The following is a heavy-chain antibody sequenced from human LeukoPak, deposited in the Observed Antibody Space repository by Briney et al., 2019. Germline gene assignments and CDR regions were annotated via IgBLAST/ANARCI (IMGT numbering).Heavy chain of an antibody. CDR3: ATPDVVVAATQFDY. D-gene: IGHD2-15*01. Sequence: GASVKVSCKVSGYTLTELSMHWVRQAPGKGLEWMGGFDPEDGETIYAQKFQGRVTMTEDTSTDTAYMELSSLRSEDTAVYYCATPDVVVAATQFDYWGQGTLVTVSS. J-gene: IGHJ4*02. CDR2: FDPEDGET. CDR1: GYTLTELS. V-gene: IGHV1-24*01.